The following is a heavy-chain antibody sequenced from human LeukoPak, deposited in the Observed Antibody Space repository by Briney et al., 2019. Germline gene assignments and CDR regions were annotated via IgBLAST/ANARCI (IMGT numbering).Heavy chain of an antibody. CDR2: IIPILGIA. J-gene: IGHJ6*02. V-gene: IGHV1-69*04. CDR1: VGTFSSYA. CDR3: ARGRGIAGSFYYYYYGMDV. Sequence: SVKVSCKASVGTFSSYAISWVRQAPGQGLEWMGRIIPILGIANYAQKFQGRVTITADKSTSTAYMELSSLRSEDTAVYYCARGRGIAGSFYYYYYGMDVWGQGTTVTVSS. D-gene: IGHD6-13*01.